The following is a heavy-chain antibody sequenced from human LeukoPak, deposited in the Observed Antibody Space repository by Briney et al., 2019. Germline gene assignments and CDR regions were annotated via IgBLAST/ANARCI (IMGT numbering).Heavy chain of an antibody. Sequence: PGGSLRLSCVVSGFIFSNYEMNWVRQAPGKGLEWVSYISSSGSTIYYADSVKGRFTISRDNAKNSLYLQMNSLRAEDTAVYYCAELGITMIGGVWGKGTTVTISS. V-gene: IGHV3-48*03. CDR2: ISSSGSTI. CDR1: GFIFSNYE. CDR3: AELGITMIGGV. J-gene: IGHJ6*04. D-gene: IGHD3-10*02.